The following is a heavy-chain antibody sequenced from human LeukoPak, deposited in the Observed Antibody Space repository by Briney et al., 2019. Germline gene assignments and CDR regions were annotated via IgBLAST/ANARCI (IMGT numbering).Heavy chain of an antibody. CDR2: ISAYNGNT. V-gene: IGHV1-18*01. CDR1: GYTFTSYG. Sequence: GASVKVSFKASGYTFTSYGISWVRQAPGQGLEWMGWISAYNGNTNYAQKLQGRVTMTTDTSTSTAYMELRSLRSDDTAVYYCARVEYCSGGSCVLTGGYFDYWGQGTLVTVSS. J-gene: IGHJ4*02. D-gene: IGHD2-15*01. CDR3: ARVEYCSGGSCVLTGGYFDY.